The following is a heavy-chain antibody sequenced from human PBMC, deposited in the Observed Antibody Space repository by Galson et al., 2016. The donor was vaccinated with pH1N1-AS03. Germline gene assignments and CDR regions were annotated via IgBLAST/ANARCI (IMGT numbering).Heavy chain of an antibody. V-gene: IGHV3-33*01. CDR2: LRYDGTNK. CDR1: GFSFRSYG. D-gene: IGHD5-18*01. Sequence: LRLSCAASGFSFRSYGMYWVRQVPGKGLEWVAVLRYDGTNKHYADSVRGRFTISRDNAKNSLFLQMNSLRDEDTAVYYCARDGGGYSHGYLDSWGQGALVIVSS. CDR3: ARDGGGYSHGYLDS. J-gene: IGHJ4*02.